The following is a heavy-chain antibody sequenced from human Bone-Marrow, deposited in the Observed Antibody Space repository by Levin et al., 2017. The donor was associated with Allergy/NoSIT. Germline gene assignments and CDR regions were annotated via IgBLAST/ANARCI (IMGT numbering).Heavy chain of an antibody. J-gene: IGHJ4*02. CDR1: GYTFTSFD. CDR2: MYPNSDNA. CDR3: ARGELGSGYLFDY. V-gene: IGHV1-8*01. D-gene: IGHD5-12*01. Sequence: ASVKVSCKTSGYTFTSFDINWVRQATGQGLEWMGWMYPNSDNAGYAQKFQDRVTMTRNTSISTAYMELSSLRSEDTAIYYCARGELGSGYLFDYWGQGTLVTVSS.